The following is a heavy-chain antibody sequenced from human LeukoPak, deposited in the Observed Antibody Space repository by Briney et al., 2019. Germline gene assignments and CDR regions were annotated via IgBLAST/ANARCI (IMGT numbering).Heavy chain of an antibody. CDR3: ARQYWYFDL. V-gene: IGHV3-7*01. Sequence: ETLSLTCTVSGGSISRYYWSWIRQAPGKWLEWVANIKQDGSEKYYVASVKGRFTISRDNAKNSLYLQMNSLRAEDTAVYYCARQYWYFDLWGRGTLVTVSS. J-gene: IGHJ2*01. CDR2: IKQDGSEK. CDR1: GGSISRYY.